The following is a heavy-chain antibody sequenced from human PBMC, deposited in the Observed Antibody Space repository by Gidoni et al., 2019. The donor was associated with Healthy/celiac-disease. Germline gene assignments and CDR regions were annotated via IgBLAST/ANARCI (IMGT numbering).Heavy chain of an antibody. V-gene: IGHV3-33*01. CDR2: IWYDGSNK. Sequence: QVQLVESGGGVVQPGRSLRLSCAASGFTFSSYGMHWVRQAPGTGLEWGAVIWYDGSNKYYADSVKGRFTISRDNSKNTLYLQMNSLRAEDTAVYYCARDPYYYGMDVWGQGTTVTVSS. CDR3: ARDPYYYGMDV. CDR1: GFTFSSYG. J-gene: IGHJ6*02.